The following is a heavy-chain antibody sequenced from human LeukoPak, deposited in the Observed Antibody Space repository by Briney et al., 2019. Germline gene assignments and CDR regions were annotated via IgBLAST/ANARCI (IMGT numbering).Heavy chain of an antibody. CDR3: ARDGSSYCSGGSCYSGGTLFDP. V-gene: IGHV4-4*07. CDR1: GGSISSYY. J-gene: IGHJ5*02. D-gene: IGHD2-15*01. CDR2: IYTSGST. Sequence: SETLSLTCTVSGGSISSYYWSWIRQPAGKGLEWIGRIYTSGSTNYNPSLKSRVTMSVDTSKNQFSLKLSSVTAADTAVYYCARDGSSYCSGGSCYSGGTLFDPWGQGTLVTVSS.